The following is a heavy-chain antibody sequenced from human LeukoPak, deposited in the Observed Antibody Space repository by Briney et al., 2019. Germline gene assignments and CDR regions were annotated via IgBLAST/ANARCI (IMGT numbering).Heavy chain of an antibody. CDR2: INPAASEK. V-gene: IGHV3-7*01. CDR3: ASYYYGSGTSLGY. Sequence: GGSLRLSCAASGFTFSSYAMHWVRQAPGKGLEWVANINPAASEKYYVGSVKGRFTISRDNAKNSLYLQMNSLRAEDTAVYYCASYYYGSGTSLGYWGQGTLVTVSS. D-gene: IGHD3-10*01. J-gene: IGHJ4*02. CDR1: GFTFSSYA.